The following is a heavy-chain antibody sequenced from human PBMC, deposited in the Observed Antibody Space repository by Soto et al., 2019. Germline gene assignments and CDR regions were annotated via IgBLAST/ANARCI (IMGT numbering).Heavy chain of an antibody. J-gene: IGHJ4*02. CDR3: ARIQRISMIVVSKPYFDY. CDR1: GFSLSNPRMG. CDR2: IFSNDEK. D-gene: IGHD3-22*01. Sequence: SGPTLVNPTETLTLTCTVSGFSLSNPRMGVSWIRQPPGKALEWLAHIFSNDEKSYSTSLKSRLTISRDTSKSQVVLTMTNMDPADTATYYCARIQRISMIVVSKPYFDYWGQGALVTVCS. V-gene: IGHV2-26*01.